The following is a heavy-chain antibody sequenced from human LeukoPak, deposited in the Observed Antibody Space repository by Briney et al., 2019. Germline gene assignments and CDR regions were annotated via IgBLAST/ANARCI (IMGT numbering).Heavy chain of an antibody. V-gene: IGHV4-59*08. D-gene: IGHD5-24*01. CDR2: IYDSVST. J-gene: IGHJ4*02. Sequence: SETLSLTCTVSGDSISSDYWSWIRQPPGKGLEWIAYIYDSVSTNYNPSLKSRVTTSADTSKNQFSLRVTSVTAADTAVYYCARGWRDGYNFRYWGQGALVTVSS. CDR3: ARGWRDGYNFRY. CDR1: GDSISSDY.